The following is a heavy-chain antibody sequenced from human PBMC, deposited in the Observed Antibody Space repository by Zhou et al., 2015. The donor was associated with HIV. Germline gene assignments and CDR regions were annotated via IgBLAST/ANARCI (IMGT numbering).Heavy chain of an antibody. J-gene: IGHJ4*02. CDR3: ARGGELDYDFWHHYLEY. D-gene: IGHD3-3*01. CDR2: ISYDGSNK. Sequence: QVQLVESGGGVVQPGRSLRLSCAPSGFTFSRYSMHWVRQAPGKGLEWVAVISYDGSNKYYADSVEGRLTISRDNSKNTLYLQMNSLRPEDTAVYYCARGGELDYDFWHHYLEYWGQGTLVTVSS. CDR1: GFTFSRYS. V-gene: IGHV3-30*03.